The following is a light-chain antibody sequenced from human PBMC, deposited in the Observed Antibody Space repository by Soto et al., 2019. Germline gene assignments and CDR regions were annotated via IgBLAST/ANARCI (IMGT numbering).Light chain of an antibody. V-gene: IGKV1-5*01. J-gene: IGKJ1*01. CDR1: QSVAAS. CDR3: QQYDYSRT. CDR2: DVS. Sequence: DIQMTQSPSTLSASVGDSVTITCRASQSVAASLAWYQQQPGEAPKLLIYDVSNLETGVPSRFSGSGSGTEFSLTIRSLQPDDFASYYCQQYDYSRTFGQGTKVEIK.